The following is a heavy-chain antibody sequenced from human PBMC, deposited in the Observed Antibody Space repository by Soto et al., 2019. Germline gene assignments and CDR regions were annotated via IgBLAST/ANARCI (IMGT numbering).Heavy chain of an antibody. D-gene: IGHD3-16*01. Sequence: LRLSCAASGFIVSNKHMGWIRQAPGKGLESVSILYTGDRTYYADSVKGRFTISRDNSKNTVSLQMNGLRDEGTAMYYCVGAAPGDWGQGTPVTVSS. CDR2: LYTGDRT. CDR3: VGAAPGD. J-gene: IGHJ4*02. CDR1: GFIVSNKH. V-gene: IGHV3-53*05.